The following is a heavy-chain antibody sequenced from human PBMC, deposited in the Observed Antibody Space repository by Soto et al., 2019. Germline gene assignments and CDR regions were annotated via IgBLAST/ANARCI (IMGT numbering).Heavy chain of an antibody. J-gene: IGHJ6*02. D-gene: IGHD3-10*02. CDR3: ARDPLSSFAMDV. V-gene: IGHV1-69*13. CDR2: IIPTFGKT. CDR1: GDTFSSYA. Sequence: ASVKVSCKASGDTFSSYAISWVRQAPGKGLEWMGEIIPTFGKTNYAQKFQGRLTISADDSTSTVYMELSSLVSEDTAVYYCARDPLSSFAMDVWGQGTTVTVS.